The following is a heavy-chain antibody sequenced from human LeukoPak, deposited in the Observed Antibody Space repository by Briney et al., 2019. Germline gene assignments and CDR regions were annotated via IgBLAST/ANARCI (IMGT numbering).Heavy chain of an antibody. CDR2: IYYSGST. J-gene: IGHJ4*02. CDR1: GGSISRYY. CDR3: AREGEDCSSTSCYTIIDY. Sequence: SETLSLTCTVSGGSISRYYWSWIRQPPGKGLEWIGYIYYSGSTNYNPSLKSRVTISVDTSKNQFSLKLSSVTAADTAVYYCAREGEDCSSTSCYTIIDYWGQGTLVTVSS. V-gene: IGHV4-59*01. D-gene: IGHD2-2*02.